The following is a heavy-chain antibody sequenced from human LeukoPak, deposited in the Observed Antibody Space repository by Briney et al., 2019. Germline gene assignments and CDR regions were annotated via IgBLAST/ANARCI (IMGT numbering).Heavy chain of an antibody. CDR2: IRFDGNDK. J-gene: IGHJ5*02. Sequence: PGRSLRLSCAASGFTFSYYYMHWVPHAPGKGLEGGAFIRFDGNDKFYAETVKGRFTMSRDTSRNTLYLQMNSLRSEDTAVYYCAKDRMRDGCFGESWGQGTLVTVSS. V-gene: IGHV3-30*02. CDR3: AKDRMRDGCFGES. CDR1: GFTFSYYY. D-gene: IGHD3-10*01.